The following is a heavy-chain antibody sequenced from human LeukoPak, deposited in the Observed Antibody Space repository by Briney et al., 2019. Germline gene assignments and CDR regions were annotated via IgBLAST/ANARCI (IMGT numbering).Heavy chain of an antibody. Sequence: QTGGSLRLSCAASAFTFSSYGMHWVRQAPGKGLEWVAYIQYDRTNEQYAHSVKGRFRISRDNSKNTLYLQMNSLRAEDTAVYYCAKRPYGSGMFFEDWGQGTLVTVSS. J-gene: IGHJ4*02. D-gene: IGHD3-10*01. CDR2: IQYDRTNE. V-gene: IGHV3-30*02. CDR3: AKRPYGSGMFFED. CDR1: AFTFSSYG.